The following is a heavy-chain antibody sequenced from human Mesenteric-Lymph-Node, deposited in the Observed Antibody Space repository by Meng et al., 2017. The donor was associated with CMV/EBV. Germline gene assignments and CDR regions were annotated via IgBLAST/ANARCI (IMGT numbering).Heavy chain of an antibody. CDR3: ARETAYDSSGIFDY. Sequence: SGGSISSSSYDWRWIRQPPGTGLEWIGSIYYSWSTYYNPSLKSRVTISVDTSKNQFSLKLSSVTAADTAVYYCARETAYDSSGIFDYWGQGTLVTVSS. CDR2: IYYSWST. CDR1: GGSISSSSYD. V-gene: IGHV4-39*02. J-gene: IGHJ4*02. D-gene: IGHD3-22*01.